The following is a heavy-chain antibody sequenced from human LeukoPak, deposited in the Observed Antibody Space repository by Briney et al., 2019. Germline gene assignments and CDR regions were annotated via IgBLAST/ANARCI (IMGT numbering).Heavy chain of an antibody. Sequence: GGSLRLSCAASGFTFSSYGMNWVRQAPGKGLEWVSTISGSGGSTYYADSVKGRFTISRDNAKNSLYLQMNSLRAEDTAVFYCARYYYGSGTSFDPWGQGTLVTVSS. CDR1: GFTFSSYG. CDR2: ISGSGGST. D-gene: IGHD3-10*01. CDR3: ARYYYGSGTSFDP. V-gene: IGHV3-23*01. J-gene: IGHJ5*02.